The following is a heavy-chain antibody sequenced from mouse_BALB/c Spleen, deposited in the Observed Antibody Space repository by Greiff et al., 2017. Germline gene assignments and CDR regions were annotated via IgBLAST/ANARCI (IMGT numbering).Heavy chain of an antibody. J-gene: IGHJ4*01. D-gene: IGHD2-4*01. Sequence: EVKLMESGGGLVQPGGSRKLSCAASGFTFSSFGMHWVRQAPEKGLEWVAYISSGSSTIYYADTVKGRFTISRDNPKNTLFLQMTSLRSEDTAMYYCARRGNYEYYYAMDYWGQGTSVTVSS. CDR2: ISSGSSTI. CDR3: ARRGNYEYYYAMDY. CDR1: GFTFSSFG. V-gene: IGHV5-17*02.